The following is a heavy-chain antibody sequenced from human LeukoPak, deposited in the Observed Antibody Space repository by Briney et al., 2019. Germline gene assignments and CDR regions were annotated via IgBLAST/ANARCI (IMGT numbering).Heavy chain of an antibody. V-gene: IGHV3-73*01. CDR1: GFTFSGSA. CDR3: TSFVDTAMMYYFDY. CDR2: IRSKDNRYAT. J-gene: IGHJ4*02. D-gene: IGHD5-18*01. Sequence: GRSLRLSCAASGFTFSGSAMHWVRQASGKGLEWVGRIRSKDNRYATAYAASVKGRFTISRDDSKSTAYLQMNSLKTEDTAVYYCTSFVDTAMMYYFDYWGQGTLVTVSS.